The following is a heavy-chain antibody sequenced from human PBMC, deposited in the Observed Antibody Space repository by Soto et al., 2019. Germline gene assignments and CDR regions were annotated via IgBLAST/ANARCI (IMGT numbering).Heavy chain of an antibody. CDR3: ARDRVGATLYYYGMDV. CDR2: IYHSGST. CDR1: GGSISSGGYS. J-gene: IGHJ6*02. D-gene: IGHD1-26*01. Sequence: PSETLSLTCAVSGGSISSGGYSWSWIRQPPGKGLEWIGYIYHSGSTYYNPSLKSRVTISVDTSKNQFSLKLSSVTAADTAVYYCARDRVGATLYYYGMDVWGQGTTVTVSS. V-gene: IGHV4-30-2*05.